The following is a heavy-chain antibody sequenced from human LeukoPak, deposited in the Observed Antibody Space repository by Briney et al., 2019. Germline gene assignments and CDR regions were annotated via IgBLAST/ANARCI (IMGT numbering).Heavy chain of an antibody. CDR2: ISSSSSYI. Sequence: GGSLRLSCGAYGNTFSSYSMNWVRQAPGLGLEWVSSISSSSSYIYYADSVKGRFTISRDNAKNSLYLQMNSLRAEDTAVYYCARAINTMIVVVINHPYDYWGQGTLVTVSS. V-gene: IGHV3-21*01. D-gene: IGHD3-22*01. J-gene: IGHJ4*02. CDR3: ARAINTMIVVVINHPYDY. CDR1: GNTFSSYS.